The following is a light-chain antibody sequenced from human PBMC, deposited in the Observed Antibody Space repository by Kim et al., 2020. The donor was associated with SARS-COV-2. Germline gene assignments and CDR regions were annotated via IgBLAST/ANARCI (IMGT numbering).Light chain of an antibody. Sequence: SPGERATLSCRASQSVSSSYLAWYQQKPGQTPRLLIYGASSRATDSPDRFSGSGSGTDFTLTISRLEAEDFAVYYCQQYGNSPLTFGGGTKVDIK. CDR2: GAS. J-gene: IGKJ4*01. V-gene: IGKV3-20*01. CDR3: QQYGNSPLT. CDR1: QSVSSSY.